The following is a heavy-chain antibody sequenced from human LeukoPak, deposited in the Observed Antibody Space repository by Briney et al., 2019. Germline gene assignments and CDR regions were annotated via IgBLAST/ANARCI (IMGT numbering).Heavy chain of an antibody. CDR1: GYTFTSYD. CDR3: ARAEGYYDSSGFPGGY. V-gene: IGHV1-2*02. J-gene: IGHJ4*02. Sequence: GASVKVSCKASGYTFTSYDINWVRQATGQGLEWMGWINPNSGGTNYAQKFQGRVTMTRDTSISTAYMELSRLRSDDTAVYYCARAEGYYDSSGFPGGYWGQGTLVTVSS. D-gene: IGHD3-22*01. CDR2: INPNSGGT.